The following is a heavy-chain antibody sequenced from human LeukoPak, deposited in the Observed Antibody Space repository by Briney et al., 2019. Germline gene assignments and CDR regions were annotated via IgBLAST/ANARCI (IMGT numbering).Heavy chain of an antibody. CDR3: ARALGYDFWSGYYPYYFDY. J-gene: IGHJ4*02. D-gene: IGHD3-3*01. CDR2: IYYSGST. Sequence: SETLSLTCTVSGGSISSGGYYWSWIRQHPGKGLEWIGYIYYSGSTYYNPSLKSRVTISVDTSKNQFSLKLSSVTAADTAVYYCARALGYDFWSGYYPYYFDYWGQGTLVTVSS. CDR1: GGSISSGGYY. V-gene: IGHV4-31*03.